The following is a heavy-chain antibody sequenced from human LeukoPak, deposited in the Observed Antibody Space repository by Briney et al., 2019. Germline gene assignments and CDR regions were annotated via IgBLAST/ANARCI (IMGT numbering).Heavy chain of an antibody. Sequence: GGSLRLSRTASGFSFSFYSMNWVRQAPGRGLEWISYISSSSSLIYYADSVEGRFTISRDNAKNSLYLHMNSLKDEDTAVYYCARGGGPMIRSDFDFWGQGTLVTVSS. CDR3: ARGGGPMIRSDFDF. CDR1: GFSFSFYS. J-gene: IGHJ4*02. D-gene: IGHD3-10*01. CDR2: ISSSSSLI. V-gene: IGHV3-48*02.